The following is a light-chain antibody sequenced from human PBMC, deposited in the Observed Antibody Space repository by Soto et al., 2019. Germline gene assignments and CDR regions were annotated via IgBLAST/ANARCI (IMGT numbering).Light chain of an antibody. CDR3: QQYKSSYT. CDR2: DAS. V-gene: IGKV1-5*01. CDR1: QTISGW. J-gene: IGKJ2*01. Sequence: DIQMTQSPSTLSASVGDRVTITCRASQTISGWVAWYQQKPGKAPKLLIYDASQLESGVPSRFSGSETETDYSLTITSLQPHDSATSYCQQYKSSYTFGQGTKVDIK.